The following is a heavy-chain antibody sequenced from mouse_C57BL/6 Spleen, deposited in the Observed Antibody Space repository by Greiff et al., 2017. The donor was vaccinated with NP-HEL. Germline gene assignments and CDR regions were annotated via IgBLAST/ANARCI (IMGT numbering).Heavy chain of an antibody. CDR3: AEGIYYGNGRGY. V-gene: IGHV1-64*01. CDR1: GYTFTSYW. CDR2: IHPNSGST. D-gene: IGHD2-1*01. J-gene: IGHJ2*01. Sequence: QVQLQQPGAELVKPGASVKLSCKASGYTFTSYWLHWVKQRPGQGLEWIGMIHPNSGSTNYNEKFKSKATLTVDKSSSTAYMQLSSLTSEDSAVYYCAEGIYYGNGRGYWGQGTTLTVSS.